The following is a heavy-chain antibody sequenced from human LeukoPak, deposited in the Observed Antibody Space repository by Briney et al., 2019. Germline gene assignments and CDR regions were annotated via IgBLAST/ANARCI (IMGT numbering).Heavy chain of an antibody. Sequence: GGSLRLSCAASGFTFSDYYMSWIRQAPGKGLEWVSYISSSGSTIYYADSVKGRFTISRDNAKNSLYLQMNSLRAEDTALYYCARDPQYTYGFLDYWGQGTLVTVSS. J-gene: IGHJ4*02. D-gene: IGHD5-18*01. CDR1: GFTFSDYY. V-gene: IGHV3-11*04. CDR2: ISSSGSTI. CDR3: ARDPQYTYGFLDY.